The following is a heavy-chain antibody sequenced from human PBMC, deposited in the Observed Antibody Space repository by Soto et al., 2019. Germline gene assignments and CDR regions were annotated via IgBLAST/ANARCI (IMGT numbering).Heavy chain of an antibody. D-gene: IGHD7-27*01. Sequence: QVQLVESGGGVVQPGRSLRLSCAASGFTFSSYGMHWVRQAPGKGLEWVAVIWYDGSNKYYADSVKGRFTISRDNSKNTLYLQMNSLRAEDTAAYYCASFANWGGYFDYWGQGTLVTVSS. J-gene: IGHJ4*02. CDR2: IWYDGSNK. CDR3: ASFANWGGYFDY. V-gene: IGHV3-33*01. CDR1: GFTFSSYG.